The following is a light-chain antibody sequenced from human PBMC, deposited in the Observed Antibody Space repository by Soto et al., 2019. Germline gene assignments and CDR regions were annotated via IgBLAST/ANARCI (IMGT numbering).Light chain of an antibody. V-gene: IGKV3-15*01. Sequence: EIVMTQSPATLSVSPGERATLSCRASQSVNSNLAWYQQKPGQAPRLLIYGASTRATGVPARFSGSGSGTEFTLTISSLQSEDFAVYCCQQYNNWPTFGKGSKVEIK. CDR3: QQYNNWPT. CDR2: GAS. CDR1: QSVNSN. J-gene: IGKJ1*01.